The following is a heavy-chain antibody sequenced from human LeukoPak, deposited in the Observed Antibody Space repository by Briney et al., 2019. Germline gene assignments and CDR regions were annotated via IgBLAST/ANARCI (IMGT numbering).Heavy chain of an antibody. V-gene: IGHV3-21*01. CDR2: ISGTTTDI. CDR1: GFTFSSYT. CDR3: ARLTGHINY. D-gene: IGHD1-1*01. J-gene: IGHJ4*02. Sequence: GGSLRLSCAASGFTFSSYTMNWVRRAPGKGLEWVSMISGTTTDIHYADSVKGRFTTSRDNTNNSLFLQMNSLKVEDTAVYYCARLTGHINYWGQGTLVTVSS.